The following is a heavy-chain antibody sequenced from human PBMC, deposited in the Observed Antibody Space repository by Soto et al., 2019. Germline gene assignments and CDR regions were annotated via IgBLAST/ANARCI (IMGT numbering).Heavy chain of an antibody. V-gene: IGHV5-51*01. Sequence: GESLKISCKGSGYSFTSYWIGWVRQMPGKGLEWMGIIYPGDSDTRYSPSFQGQVTISADKSISTAYLQWSSLKASDTAMYYCARHEGPGWKDSSGYPSRYWGQGTLVTVSS. D-gene: IGHD3-22*01. CDR3: ARHEGPGWKDSSGYPSRY. J-gene: IGHJ4*02. CDR2: IYPGDSDT. CDR1: GYSFTSYW.